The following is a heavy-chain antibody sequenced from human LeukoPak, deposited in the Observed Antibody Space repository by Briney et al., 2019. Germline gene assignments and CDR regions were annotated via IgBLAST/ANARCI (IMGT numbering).Heavy chain of an antibody. J-gene: IGHJ5*02. V-gene: IGHV3-74*01. CDR3: ARANAYGYPT. Sequence: GGSLRLSCAASGFTFSSYSMHWVRQAPGKGLVWVSRIYIDGGGTTYADSVKGRFTISRDNAKNTLYLQMNSLRVEDTAVHYCARANAYGYPTWGQRTLVAVSS. D-gene: IGHD5-18*01. CDR1: GFTFSSYS. CDR2: IYIDGGGT.